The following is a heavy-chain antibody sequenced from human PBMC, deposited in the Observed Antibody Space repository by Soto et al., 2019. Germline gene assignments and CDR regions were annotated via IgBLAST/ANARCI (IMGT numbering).Heavy chain of an antibody. CDR3: ARDEGTGLLSLGPVYGMDV. D-gene: IGHD1-1*01. CDR1: GDSVSRNSAA. J-gene: IGHJ6*02. Sequence: SQTLSLTCVISGDSVSRNSAAWNWIRQSPSRGLEWLGRTYYRSKWYNDYAVSVKSRITINPDTSKNQFSLQLNSVTPEDTAVYYCARDEGTGLLSLGPVYGMDVWGLGTPVTVSS. CDR2: TYYRSKWYN. V-gene: IGHV6-1*01.